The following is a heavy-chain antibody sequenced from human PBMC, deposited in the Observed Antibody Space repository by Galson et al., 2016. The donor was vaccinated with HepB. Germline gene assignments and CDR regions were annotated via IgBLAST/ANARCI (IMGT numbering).Heavy chain of an antibody. Sequence: SLRLSCAASGFTFSNYGFHWVRQAPGKGLKWVAVISNDGNNKYYTDSVKGRFTISRDNSKNTLYLQMNSLRTEDTAIYYCARGTAGKGGPREFDWLLQYFDSWGQGALVTVSS. CDR2: ISNDGNNK. J-gene: IGHJ4*02. CDR3: ARGTAGKGGPREFDWLLQYFDS. CDR1: GFTFSNYG. D-gene: IGHD3-9*01. V-gene: IGHV3-30*04.